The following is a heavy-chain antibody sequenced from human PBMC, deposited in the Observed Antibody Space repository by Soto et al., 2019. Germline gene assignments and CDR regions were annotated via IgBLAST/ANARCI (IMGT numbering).Heavy chain of an antibody. CDR3: VKEAPYSSGWYPSRFDP. J-gene: IGHJ5*02. CDR1: GFTFSSYA. CDR2: ISGSGGST. D-gene: IGHD6-19*01. Sequence: GGSLRLSCAAPGFTFSSYAMSWVRQAPGKGLEWVSAISGSGGSTYYADSVKGRFTISRDNSKNTLYLQMNSLRAEDTAVYYCVKEAPYSSGWYPSRFDPWGQGTLVTVSS. V-gene: IGHV3-23*01.